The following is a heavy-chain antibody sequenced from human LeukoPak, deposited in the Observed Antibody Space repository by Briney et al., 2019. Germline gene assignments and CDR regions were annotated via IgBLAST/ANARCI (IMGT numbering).Heavy chain of an antibody. CDR3: ATDLTVTTVFVWDY. V-gene: IGHV1-69*06. Sequence: GASVKVSCKASGGTFSSYAISWVRQATGQGLEWMGGIIPIFGTANYAQKFQGRVTMTAETSTDTAYMVRSSLRSEYTAVYYCATDLTVTTVFVWDYGGQGTLVIASP. J-gene: IGHJ4*02. D-gene: IGHD4-17*01. CDR1: GGTFSSYA. CDR2: IIPIFGTA.